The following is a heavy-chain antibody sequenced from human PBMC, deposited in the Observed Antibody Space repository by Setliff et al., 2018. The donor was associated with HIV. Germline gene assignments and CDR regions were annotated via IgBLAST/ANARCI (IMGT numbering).Heavy chain of an antibody. J-gene: IGHJ4*02. D-gene: IGHD7-27*01. CDR2: IYHSGST. CDR3: ARGSTVWAFAH. V-gene: IGHV4-38-2*01. CDR1: GYSISSGYY. Sequence: SETLSLTCAVSGYSISSGYYWGWIRQPPGKGLEWIGSIYHSGSTYYNPSLKSRVTISADKSKNQFSLQLSSVTAADTAVYYCARGSTVWAFAHWGQGALVTVSS.